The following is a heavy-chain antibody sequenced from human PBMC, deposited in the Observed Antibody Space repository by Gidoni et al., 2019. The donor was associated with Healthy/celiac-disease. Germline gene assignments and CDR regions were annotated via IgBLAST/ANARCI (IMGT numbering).Heavy chain of an antibody. V-gene: IGHV3-48*03. J-gene: IGHJ6*02. CDR2: ISSSGSTI. D-gene: IGHD6-13*01. CDR3: ARVLARDIAAAGHYGMDV. Sequence: EVQLVESGGGLVQPGGSLRLSCAASGFTLRSYEVNWVRQAPGKGLEWVSYISSSGSTIYYADSVKGRFTISRDNAKNSLYLQMNSLRAEDTAVYYCARVLARDIAAAGHYGMDVWGQGTTVTVSS. CDR1: GFTLRSYE.